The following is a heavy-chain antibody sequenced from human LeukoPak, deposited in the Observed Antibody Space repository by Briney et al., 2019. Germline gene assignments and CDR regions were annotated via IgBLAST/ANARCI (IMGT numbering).Heavy chain of an antibody. V-gene: IGHV3-7*01. CDR3: ARDGLSAALDY. CDR1: GFIFTDFY. CDR2: VKGDGSTQ. J-gene: IGHJ4*02. Sequence: GGSLRLSCAASGFIFTDFYMSWVRQAPGKGLEWVANVKGDGSTQNYADSVKGRFTISRDNAQISVYLQLSSLRAEDTAVYYCARDGLSAALDYWGQGTLVTVSS. D-gene: IGHD2-2*01.